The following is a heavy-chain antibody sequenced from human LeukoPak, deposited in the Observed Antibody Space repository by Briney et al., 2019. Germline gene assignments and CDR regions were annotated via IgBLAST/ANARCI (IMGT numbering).Heavy chain of an antibody. D-gene: IGHD6-13*01. CDR3: AKTRPLDSSSWSHGDY. J-gene: IGHJ4*02. Sequence: GSSVKVSCKASGGTFSSYAISWVRQAPGQGLEWMGGIIPIFGTANYAQKFQGRVTITADESTSTAYMGLSSLRSEDTAVYYCAKTRPLDSSSWSHGDYWGQGTLVTVSS. CDR1: GGTFSSYA. V-gene: IGHV1-69*01. CDR2: IIPIFGTA.